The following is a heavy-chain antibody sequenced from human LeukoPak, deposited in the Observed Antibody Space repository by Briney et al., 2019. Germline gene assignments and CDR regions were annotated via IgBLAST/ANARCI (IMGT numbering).Heavy chain of an antibody. CDR2: ISAYNGNT. Sequence: ASVKVSCKASVYTFTSYGISWVRQAPGQGLEWMGWISAYNGNTNYAQKLQGRVTMTTDTSTSTAYMELRSLRSDDTAVYYCARDLSRKGYCTCGVCYTVFDYWGQGTLVTVSS. CDR1: VYTFTSYG. J-gene: IGHJ4*02. D-gene: IGHD2-8*02. V-gene: IGHV1-18*01. CDR3: ARDLSRKGYCTCGVCYTVFDY.